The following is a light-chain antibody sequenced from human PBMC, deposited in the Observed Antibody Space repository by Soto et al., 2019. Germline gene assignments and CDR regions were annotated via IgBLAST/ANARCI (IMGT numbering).Light chain of an antibody. V-gene: IGLV2-14*01. CDR3: ISYTSSTF. J-gene: IGLJ1*01. Sequence: QSVLTQPPSVSGSPGQSITVSCTGTTSDIGASNFVSWYQHLPGRAPKVIIFEATNRPSGVSDRFSGSKAGITASLTISGLQADDEAEYFCISYTSSTFFGTGTKVTVL. CDR2: EAT. CDR1: TSDIGASNF.